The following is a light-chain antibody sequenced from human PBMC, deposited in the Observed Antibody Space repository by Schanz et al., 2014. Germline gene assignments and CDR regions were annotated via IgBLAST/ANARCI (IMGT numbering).Light chain of an antibody. J-gene: IGLJ3*02. V-gene: IGLV2-23*01. CDR3: SSYAGSYTWL. CDR1: SSDVGNYNL. CDR2: EGS. Sequence: QSALTQPASVSGSPGESITISCTGTSSDVGNYNLVSWYQQDAGKAPKLIIYEGSKRPSGVSHRFSGSKSGSTASLTISGLQADDEADYYCSSYAGSYTWLFGGGTKLTVL.